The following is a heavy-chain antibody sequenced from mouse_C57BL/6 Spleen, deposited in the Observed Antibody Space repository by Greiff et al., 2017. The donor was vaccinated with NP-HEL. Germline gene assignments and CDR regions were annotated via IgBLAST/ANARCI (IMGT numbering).Heavy chain of an antibody. CDR2: ISYDGSN. CDR1: GYSITSGYY. Sequence: VQLQQSGPGLVKPSQSLSLTCSVTGYSITSGYYWNWIRQFPGNKLEWMGYISYDGSNNYNPSLKNRISITRDTSKNQFFLKLNSVTTEDTATYYCARGTGAPFDYWGQGTTLTVSS. CDR3: ARGTGAPFDY. V-gene: IGHV3-6*01. J-gene: IGHJ2*01.